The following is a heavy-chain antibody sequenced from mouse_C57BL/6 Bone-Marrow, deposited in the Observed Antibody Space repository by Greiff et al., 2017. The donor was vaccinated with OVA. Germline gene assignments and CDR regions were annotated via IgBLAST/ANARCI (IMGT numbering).Heavy chain of an antibody. D-gene: IGHD3-2*02. V-gene: IGHV1-74*01. CDR2: IHPYDSDT. J-gene: IGHJ4*01. CDR1: GYTFTSYW. Sequence: VQLQQPGAELVKPGASVKVSCKASGYTFTSYWMHWVKQRPGQGLEWIGRIHPYDSDTNYNQKFKGKATLTVDKSSSTAYMQLSSLTSEDSAVYYCALRQLRCHYYAMDYWGQGTSVTVSS. CDR3: ALRQLRCHYYAMDY.